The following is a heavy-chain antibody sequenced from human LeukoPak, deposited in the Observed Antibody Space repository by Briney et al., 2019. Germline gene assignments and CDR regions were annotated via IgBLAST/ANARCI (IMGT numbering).Heavy chain of an antibody. CDR3: ARGGYDSSEAFDI. D-gene: IGHD3-22*01. CDR2: IIPILGIA. Sequence: SVKVSCKASGGTFSSYAISWVRQAPGQGLEWMGRIIPILGIANYAQKFQGRVTITADKSTSTAYMELSSLRSEDTAVYYCARGGYDSSEAFDIWGQGTMVTVSS. J-gene: IGHJ3*02. CDR1: GGTFSSYA. V-gene: IGHV1-69*04.